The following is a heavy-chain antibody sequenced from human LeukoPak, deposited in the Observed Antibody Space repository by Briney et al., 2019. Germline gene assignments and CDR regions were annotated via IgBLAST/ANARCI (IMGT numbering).Heavy chain of an antibody. J-gene: IGHJ6*03. D-gene: IGHD3-10*01. CDR2: ISSSSSYI. V-gene: IGHV3-21*01. CDR1: GFTFSSYE. Sequence: GGSLRLSCAASGFTFSSYEMNWVRQAPGKGLEWVSSISSSSSYIYYADSVKGRFTISRDNAKNSLYLQMNSLRAEDTAVYYCARDGEFTWGYMDVWGKGTTVTISS. CDR3: ARDGEFTWGYMDV.